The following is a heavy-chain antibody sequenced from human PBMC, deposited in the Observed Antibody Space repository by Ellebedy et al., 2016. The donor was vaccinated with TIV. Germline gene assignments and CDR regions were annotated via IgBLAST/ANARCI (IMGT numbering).Heavy chain of an antibody. J-gene: IGHJ4*02. D-gene: IGHD2-2*01. Sequence: GESLKISXAASGFTFSSYAMHWVRQAPGKGLEWVAVTSYDGSTIRYADSVKGRFTISRDNSKNTLSLQMNSLRAEDTAVYYCAKDTDAIIVLPAGISGGLDFWGQGTLVTVSS. CDR1: GFTFSSYA. CDR2: TSYDGSTI. V-gene: IGHV3-30*18. CDR3: AKDTDAIIVLPAGISGGLDF.